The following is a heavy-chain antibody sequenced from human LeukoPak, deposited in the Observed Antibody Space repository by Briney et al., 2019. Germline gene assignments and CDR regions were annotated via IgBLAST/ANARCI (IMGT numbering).Heavy chain of an antibody. CDR2: INAGNGNT. Sequence: ASVKVSCKASEYTFTSYAMHWVRQAPGQRLEWMGWINAGNGNTKYSQKFQGRVTITRDTSASTAYMELSSLRSEDTAVYYCARDLGSGWFDYWGQGTLVTVSS. J-gene: IGHJ4*02. CDR3: ARDLGSGWFDY. D-gene: IGHD6-19*01. CDR1: EYTFTSYA. V-gene: IGHV1-3*01.